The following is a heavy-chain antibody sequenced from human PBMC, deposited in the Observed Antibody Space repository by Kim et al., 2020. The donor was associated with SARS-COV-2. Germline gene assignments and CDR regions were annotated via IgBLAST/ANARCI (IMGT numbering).Heavy chain of an antibody. CDR2: FDPEDGET. CDR1: GYTLTELS. V-gene: IGHV1-24*01. CDR3: AGLVVPAAIPALTAYYYYGMDV. Sequence: ASVKVSCKVSGYTLTELSMHWVRQAPGKGLEWMGGFDPEDGETIYAQKFQGRVTMTEDTSTDTAYMELRSLRSEDTAVSYCAGLVVPAAIPALTAYYYYGMDVWGQGTTVTVSS. D-gene: IGHD2-2*01. J-gene: IGHJ6*02.